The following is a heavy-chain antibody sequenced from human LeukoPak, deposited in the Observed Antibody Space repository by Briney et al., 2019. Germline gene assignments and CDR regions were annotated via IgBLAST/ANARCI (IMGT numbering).Heavy chain of an antibody. J-gene: IGHJ4*02. CDR3: ARSLDGYNPGDY. V-gene: IGHV4-61*02. CDR1: GGSIRSGSNY. CDR2: IYTGGTT. D-gene: IGHD5-24*01. Sequence: SQTLSLTCTVSGGSIRSGSNYWTWIRQPAGKGLEWIGRIYTGGTTHYNPSLKSRVTISVDTSKNQFSLKLSSVTAADTAVYYCARSLDGYNPGDYWGQGTLVTVSS.